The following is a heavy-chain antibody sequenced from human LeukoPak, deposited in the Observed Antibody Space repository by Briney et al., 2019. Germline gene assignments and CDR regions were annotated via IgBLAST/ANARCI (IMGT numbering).Heavy chain of an antibody. CDR1: GFTFSSYA. V-gene: IGHV3-23*01. J-gene: IGHJ1*01. CDR2: ISGSGGST. D-gene: IGHD6-19*01. Sequence: GGSLRLSCAASGFTFSSYAMSWVRQAPGKGLEWVSAISGSGGSTYYADSVKGRFTISRDNSKNTLYLQMNSLRAEDTAVYYCAKTPDPTYSSGWFSRAEHFQHWGQGTLVTVSS. CDR3: AKTPDPTYSSGWFSRAEHFQH.